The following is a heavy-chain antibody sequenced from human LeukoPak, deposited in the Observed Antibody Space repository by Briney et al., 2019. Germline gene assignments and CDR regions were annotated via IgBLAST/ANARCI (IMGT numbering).Heavy chain of an antibody. J-gene: IGHJ4*02. V-gene: IGHV3-7*01. CDR3: AKDRTIFGVIRHYFDY. D-gene: IGHD3-3*01. CDR1: GFTFTNYW. Sequence: GGSLRLSCAASGFTFTNYWMSWVRQTPGKGLEWVANIKQDGSEKDYVDSLKGRFTISRDNSKNTLYLQMNSLRAEDTAVYYCAKDRTIFGVIRHYFDYWGQGTLVTVSS. CDR2: IKQDGSEK.